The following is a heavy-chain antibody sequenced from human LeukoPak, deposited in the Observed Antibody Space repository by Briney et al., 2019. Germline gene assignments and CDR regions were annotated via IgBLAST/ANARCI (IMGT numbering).Heavy chain of an antibody. CDR1: GYTFTSYG. CDR3: ARGPYDITRGAYYYYYMDV. D-gene: IGHD3-9*01. V-gene: IGHV1-18*01. J-gene: IGHJ6*03. CDR2: ISAYNGNT. Sequence: GASVKVSCKASGYTFTSYGISWVRQAPGLGLEWMGWISAYNGNTNYAQKLQGRVTMTTDTSTSTAYMELRSLRSDDTAVYYCARGPYDITRGAYYYYYMDVWGKGTTVTVSS.